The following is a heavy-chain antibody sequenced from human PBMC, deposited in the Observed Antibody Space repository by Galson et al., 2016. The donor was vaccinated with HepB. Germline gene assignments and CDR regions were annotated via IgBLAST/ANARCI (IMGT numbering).Heavy chain of an antibody. D-gene: IGHD5-12*01. J-gene: IGHJ4*02. Sequence: SCKASGGTFSSSGISWVRQAPGQGLEWMGGIIPMFGVADYAQKFQGRVTIIADASTSTVYMEMSRLRSDDTAVYHCARGGVAPYFDSWGQGTLITVSS. CDR1: GGTFSSSG. CDR3: ARGGVAPYFDS. V-gene: IGHV1-69*01. CDR2: IIPMFGVA.